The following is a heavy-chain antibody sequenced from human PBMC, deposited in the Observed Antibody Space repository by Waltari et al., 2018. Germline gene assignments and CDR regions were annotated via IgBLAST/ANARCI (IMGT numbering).Heavy chain of an antibody. CDR3: AGGYSSYYGMDV. CDR1: GFTFNTYT. D-gene: IGHD6-13*01. CDR2: ISSTISDS. J-gene: IGHJ6*02. V-gene: IGHV3-21*02. Sequence: EVQLVESGGGLVKPGGSLRLSCAASGFTFNTYTMKWVRQAPGEGLGVGPSISSTISDSYYADSVNGRCTISRDNAKSSLYLQLNSLRAEDTAVYYCAGGYSSYYGMDVWGQGTTVTVSS.